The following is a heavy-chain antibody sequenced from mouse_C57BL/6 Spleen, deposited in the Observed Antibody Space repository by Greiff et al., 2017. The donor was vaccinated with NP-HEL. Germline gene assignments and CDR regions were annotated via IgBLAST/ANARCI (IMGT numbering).Heavy chain of an antibody. J-gene: IGHJ4*01. CDR2: IYPRSGNT. V-gene: IGHV1-81*01. D-gene: IGHD1-1*01. Sequence: VQLQQSGAELARPGASVKLSCKASGYTFTSYGISWVKQRTGQGLEWIGEIYPRSGNTYYNEKFKGKATLTADKSSSTAYMGLRSLTSEDSAVYFCASVATVYYAMDYWGQGTTVTVSS. CDR1: GYTFTSYG. CDR3: ASVATVYYAMDY.